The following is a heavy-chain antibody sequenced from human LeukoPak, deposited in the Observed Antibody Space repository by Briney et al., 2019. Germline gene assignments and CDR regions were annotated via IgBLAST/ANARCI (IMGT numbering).Heavy chain of an antibody. V-gene: IGHV3-23*01. CDR2: ISGSGGST. Sequence: PGGSLRLSCAASGFTFSSYAMSWVRQAPGKGLEWVSAISGSGGSTYCADSVKGRFTISRDNSKNTLYLQMNSLRAEDTAVYYCAKDHSGGWLVRYFDYWGQGTLVTVSS. D-gene: IGHD6-19*01. CDR1: GFTFSSYA. CDR3: AKDHSGGWLVRYFDY. J-gene: IGHJ4*02.